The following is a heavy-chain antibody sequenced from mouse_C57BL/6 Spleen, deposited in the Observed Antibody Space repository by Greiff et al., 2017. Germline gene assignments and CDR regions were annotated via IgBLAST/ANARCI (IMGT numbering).Heavy chain of an antibody. D-gene: IGHD1-1*01. J-gene: IGHJ1*03. CDR3: AREEGSRVDFDV. V-gene: IGHV1-26*01. Sequence: EVQLQQSGPELVKPGASVKISCKASGYTFTDYYMNWVKQSHGKSLEWIGDINPNNGGTSYNQKFKGKATLTVDKSSSTAYMELRSLTSEDSAVYYCAREEGSRVDFDVWGTGTTVTVSS. CDR2: INPNNGGT. CDR1: GYTFTDYY.